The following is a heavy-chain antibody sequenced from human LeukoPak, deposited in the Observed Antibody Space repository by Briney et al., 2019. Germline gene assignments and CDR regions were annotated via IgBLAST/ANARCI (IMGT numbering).Heavy chain of an antibody. J-gene: IGHJ5*02. CDR2: IYYSGST. D-gene: IGHD6-19*01. CDR3: ARVAYSSGWSQNNWFDP. Sequence: SQTLSLTCTVSGGSISSGGYYWSWIRQPPGKGLEWIGYIYYSGSTYYNPSLKSRVTISVDTSKNQFSLKLSSVTAADTAVYYCARVAYSSGWSQNNWFDPWGQGTLVTVSS. V-gene: IGHV4-31*03. CDR1: GGSISSGGYY.